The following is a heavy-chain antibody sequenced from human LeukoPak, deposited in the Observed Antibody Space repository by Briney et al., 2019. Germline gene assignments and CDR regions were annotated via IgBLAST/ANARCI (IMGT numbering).Heavy chain of an antibody. D-gene: IGHD7-27*01. CDR3: AKDINWASFES. V-gene: IGHV3-30*18. CDR2: ISYDGSNK. CDR1: GFTFSSYS. Sequence: GGSLRLSCAASGFTFSSYSMNWVRQAPGKGLEGVAVISYDGSNKYYADSVKGRFTISRDNSKNTLYLQMNSLRAEDTALYYCAKDINWASFESWGQGTLVTVSS. J-gene: IGHJ4*02.